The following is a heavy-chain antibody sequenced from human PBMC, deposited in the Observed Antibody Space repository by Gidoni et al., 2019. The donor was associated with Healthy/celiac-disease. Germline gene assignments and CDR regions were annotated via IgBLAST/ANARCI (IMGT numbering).Heavy chain of an antibody. Sequence: QVQLVQSGAEVKTPGSSVKVSCQASGGTFSSYAISWVRQAPGQGLEWMGGIIPIFGTANYAQKFQGRVTITADESTSTAYMERSSLRSEDTAVYYCASRPQLGYCSGGSCYDYWGQGTLVTVSS. CDR2: IIPIFGTA. CDR3: ASRPQLGYCSGGSCYDY. J-gene: IGHJ4*02. CDR1: GGTFSSYA. V-gene: IGHV1-69*01. D-gene: IGHD2-15*01.